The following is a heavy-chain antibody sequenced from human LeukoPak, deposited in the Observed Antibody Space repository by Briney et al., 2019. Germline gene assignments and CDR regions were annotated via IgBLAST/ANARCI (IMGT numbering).Heavy chain of an antibody. Sequence: GGSLRLSCAASGFTVSSNYMSWVRQAPGKGLEWVSVIYSGGSTYYADSVKGRFTTSRDNSKNTLYLQMNSLRAEDTAVYYCARDSITMVRGVIINYYGMDVWGQGTTVTVSS. CDR2: IYSGGST. CDR3: ARDSITMVRGVIINYYGMDV. D-gene: IGHD3-10*01. J-gene: IGHJ6*02. CDR1: GFTVSSNY. V-gene: IGHV3-53*01.